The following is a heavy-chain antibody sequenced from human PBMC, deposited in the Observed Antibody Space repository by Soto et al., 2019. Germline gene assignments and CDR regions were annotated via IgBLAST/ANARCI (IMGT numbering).Heavy chain of an antibody. Sequence: GGSLRLSCAASGFTFSSYAMSWVRQAPGKGLEWVSAISGSGGSTYYADSVKGRFTISRDNSKNTLYLQMNSLRAEDTAVYYCAKAYFDYGDTFIGGYWGQGTLVTVPQ. D-gene: IGHD4-17*01. CDR2: ISGSGGST. CDR3: AKAYFDYGDTFIGGY. V-gene: IGHV3-23*01. CDR1: GFTFSSYA. J-gene: IGHJ4*02.